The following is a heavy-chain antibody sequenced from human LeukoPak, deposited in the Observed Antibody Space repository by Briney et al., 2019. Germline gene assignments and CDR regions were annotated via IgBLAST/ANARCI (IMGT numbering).Heavy chain of an antibody. CDR1: GYTFTGFY. J-gene: IGHJ5*02. CDR2: INPNSGDA. D-gene: IGHD2-2*01. Sequence: ASVQVSCQASGYTFTGFYIHWLRQAPGQGLEWMGWINPNSGDANYAPKFQGRVTMTRDTSITTAYMELSSLRSDDTAVYYCARGHCGSATCQRNWFDPWGQGSLVTVSS. CDR3: ARGHCGSATCQRNWFDP. V-gene: IGHV1-2*02.